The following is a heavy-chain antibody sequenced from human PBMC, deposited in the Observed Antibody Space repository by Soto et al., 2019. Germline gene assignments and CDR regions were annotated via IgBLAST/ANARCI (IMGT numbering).Heavy chain of an antibody. CDR2: INPNSGGT. J-gene: IGHJ6*02. V-gene: IGHV1-2*04. Sequence: ASVKVSCKASGYTFTGYYMHWVRQAPGQGLEWMGWINPNSGGTNYAQKFQGWVTMTRDTSISTAYMELSRLRSDDTAVYYCAREHLEGESLYYYYCGMDVWGQGTTVTVSS. CDR3: AREHLEGESLYYYYCGMDV. CDR1: GYTFTGYY. D-gene: IGHD2-21*01.